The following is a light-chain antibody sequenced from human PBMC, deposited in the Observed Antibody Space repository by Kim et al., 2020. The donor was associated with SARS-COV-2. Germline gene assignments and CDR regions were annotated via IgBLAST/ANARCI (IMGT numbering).Light chain of an antibody. Sequence: ASVGDRVTITCRASESMRTWLAWYQQKPGKAPKLLIYDTSILQSGVPTRFSGSGSGTDFTLTISNLQPDEFATYFCQHYNSYSRTFVQGTKVDIK. CDR1: ESMRTW. CDR3: QHYNSYSRT. CDR2: DTS. V-gene: IGKV1-5*01. J-gene: IGKJ1*01.